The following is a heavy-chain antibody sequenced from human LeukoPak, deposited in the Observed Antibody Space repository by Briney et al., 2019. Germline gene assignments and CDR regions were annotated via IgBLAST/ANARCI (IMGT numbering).Heavy chain of an antibody. D-gene: IGHD6-6*01. Sequence: SETLSLTCAVYGTSFSDSYWGWIRQPPGKGLEWIGSIYYSGSTYYNPSLKSRVTISVDTSKNQFSLKLSSVTAADTAVYYCATTSSIAARPLDYWGQGTLVTVSS. J-gene: IGHJ4*02. CDR2: IYYSGST. CDR1: GTSFSDSY. CDR3: ATTSSIAARPLDY. V-gene: IGHV4-34*01.